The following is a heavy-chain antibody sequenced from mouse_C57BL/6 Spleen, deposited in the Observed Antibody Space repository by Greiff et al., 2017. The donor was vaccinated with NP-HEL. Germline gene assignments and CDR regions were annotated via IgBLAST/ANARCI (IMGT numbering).Heavy chain of an antibody. CDR3: ARPSTVVDFDV. Sequence: EVKLVESGGGLVKPGGSLKLSCAASGFTFSDYGMHWVRQAPEKGLEWVAYISSGSSTIYYADTVKGRFTISRDNAKNTLFLQMTSLRSEDTAMYYCARPSTVVDFDVWGTGTTVTVSS. CDR1: GFTFSDYG. V-gene: IGHV5-17*01. CDR2: ISSGSSTI. J-gene: IGHJ1*03. D-gene: IGHD1-1*01.